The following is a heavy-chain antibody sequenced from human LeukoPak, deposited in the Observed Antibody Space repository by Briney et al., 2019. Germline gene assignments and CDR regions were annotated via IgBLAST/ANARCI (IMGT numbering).Heavy chain of an antibody. Sequence: PGGSLRLSCVASGFIFSNYGMHWVRQAPGKGLEWVAVIWYDGSNKYYADSVKGRFAISRDNSKNTVYLQMNSLRVEYTAIYYCARDDYYDRSGYPGYWGQGTLVTVSS. CDR1: GFIFSNYG. CDR2: IWYDGSNK. CDR3: ARDDYYDRSGYPGY. J-gene: IGHJ4*02. V-gene: IGHV3-33*01. D-gene: IGHD3-22*01.